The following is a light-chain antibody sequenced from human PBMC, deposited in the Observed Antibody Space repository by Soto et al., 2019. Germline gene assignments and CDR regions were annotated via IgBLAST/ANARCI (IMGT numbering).Light chain of an antibody. J-gene: IGKJ5*01. CDR1: QSIDNN. CDR2: GAS. V-gene: IGKV3-15*01. Sequence: IVMTQSPATLSVSPWERATLSCRASQSIDNNLAWYQQRPGQGPRLLIYGASTRATAIPARFSGSGSGTEFTLTISSLQSEDFAVYYCQQYNNWPITFGQGTRLEIK. CDR3: QQYNNWPIT.